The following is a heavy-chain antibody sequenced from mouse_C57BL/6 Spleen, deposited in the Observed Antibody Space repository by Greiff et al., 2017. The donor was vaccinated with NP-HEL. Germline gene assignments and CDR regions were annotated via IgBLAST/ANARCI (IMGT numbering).Heavy chain of an antibody. Sequence: EVKVEESGGGLVQPGGSMKLSCVASGFTFSNYWMNWVRQSPEKGLEWVAQIRLKSDNYATHYAESVKGRFTISRDDSKSSVYLQMNNLRAEDTGIYYCNWDWYFDVWGTGTTVTVSS. CDR1: GFTFSNYW. J-gene: IGHJ1*03. D-gene: IGHD4-1*01. CDR3: NWDWYFDV. CDR2: IRLKSDNYAT. V-gene: IGHV6-3*01.